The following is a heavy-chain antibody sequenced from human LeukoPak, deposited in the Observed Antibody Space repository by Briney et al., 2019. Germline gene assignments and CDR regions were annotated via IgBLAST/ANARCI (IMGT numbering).Heavy chain of an antibody. CDR1: GYTITNNW. D-gene: IGHD5-24*01. CDR3: ATDHSMANTAWWFDP. CDR2: INPSGTGT. J-gene: IGHJ5*02. Sequence: ASVKVSCKASGYTITNNWMHWVRQAPGQGLEWMGVINPSGTGTSHAQKFQDRITMSRDTSTSTVYMELSSLRSEDTAFYYCATDHSMANTAWWFDPWGQGTLVTVSS. V-gene: IGHV1-46*03.